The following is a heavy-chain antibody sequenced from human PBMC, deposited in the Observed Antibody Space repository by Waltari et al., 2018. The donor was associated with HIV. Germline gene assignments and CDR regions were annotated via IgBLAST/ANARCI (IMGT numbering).Heavy chain of an antibody. J-gene: IGHJ6*02. CDR3: ARDRARTTDYYYYGMDV. CDR1: GYTFTGYY. Sequence: QVQLVQSGAEVKKPGASVKVSCKASGYTFTGYYMHWVRQAPGQGLEWMGWINPNSGGTNYAQKFQDRVTMTRDTSISTAYMELSRLRSDDTAVYYCARDRARTTDYYYYGMDVWGQGTTVTVSS. CDR2: INPNSGGT. V-gene: IGHV1-2*02. D-gene: IGHD1-7*01.